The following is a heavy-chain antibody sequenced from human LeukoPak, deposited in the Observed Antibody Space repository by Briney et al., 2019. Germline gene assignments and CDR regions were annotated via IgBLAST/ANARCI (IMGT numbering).Heavy chain of an antibody. D-gene: IGHD3-22*01. CDR1: GGSFSGYY. CDR3: ARVDDSSGYGWFDP. J-gene: IGHJ5*02. Sequence: SETLSLTCAVYGGSFSGYYWSWIRQPPGKGLEWSGEINHSGSTNYNPSLKSRVTISVDTSKNQFSLKLSSVTAADTAVYYCARVDDSSGYGWFDPWGQGTLVTVSS. CDR2: INHSGST. V-gene: IGHV4-34*01.